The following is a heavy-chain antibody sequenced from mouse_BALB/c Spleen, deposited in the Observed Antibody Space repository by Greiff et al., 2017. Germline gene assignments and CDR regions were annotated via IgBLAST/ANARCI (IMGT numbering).Heavy chain of an antibody. CDR2: IWAGGST. CDR1: GFSLTSYG. CDR3: GRNAWNWYFDV. Sequence: QVQLKESGPGLVAPSQSLSITCTVSGFSLTSYGVHWVRQPPGKGLEWLGVIWAGGSTYYTSALMSRLSISKDNSKSQVFLKMSSLQTDDTAMYCCGRNAWNWYFDVWGEGTTVTVSS. V-gene: IGHV2-9*02. J-gene: IGHJ1*01.